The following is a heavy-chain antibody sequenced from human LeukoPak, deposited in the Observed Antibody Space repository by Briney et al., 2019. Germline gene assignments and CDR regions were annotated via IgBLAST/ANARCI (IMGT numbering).Heavy chain of an antibody. CDR3: ARRKGLVRGVITKGYYFDY. J-gene: IGHJ4*02. D-gene: IGHD3-10*01. CDR1: GGTFSSYA. V-gene: IGHV1-69*13. Sequence: SVKVSCKASGGTFSSYAISWVRQAPGQGLEWMGGIIPIFGTANYAQKFQGRVTITAAESTSTAYMELSSLRSEDTAVYYCARRKGLVRGVITKGYYFDYWGQGTLVTVSS. CDR2: IIPIFGTA.